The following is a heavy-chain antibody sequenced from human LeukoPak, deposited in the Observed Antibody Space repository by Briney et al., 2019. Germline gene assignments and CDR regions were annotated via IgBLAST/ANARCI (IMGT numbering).Heavy chain of an antibody. CDR2: IYSGGSI. CDR3: ARGEDLDFWSGSPMDV. CDR1: GFTVSFNY. J-gene: IGHJ6*03. V-gene: IGHV3-66*02. D-gene: IGHD3-3*01. Sequence: GGSLRLSCAASGFTVSFNYMSWVRQAPGKGLEWVSVIYSGGSIYYADSVKGRFTISRDNSKNTPYLQMNSLRAEDTAVYYCARGEDLDFWSGSPMDVWGKGTTATVSS.